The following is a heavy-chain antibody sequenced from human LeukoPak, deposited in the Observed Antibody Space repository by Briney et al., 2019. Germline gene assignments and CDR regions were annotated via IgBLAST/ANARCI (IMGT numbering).Heavy chain of an antibody. CDR3: ARRKSSWSWNNWFDP. J-gene: IGHJ5*02. Sequence: INPSGGSTSYAQKFQGRVTMTRDTSTSTVYMELSSLRSEDTAVYYCARRKSSWSWNNWFDPWGQGTLVTVSS. V-gene: IGHV1-46*01. D-gene: IGHD6-13*01. CDR2: INPSGGST.